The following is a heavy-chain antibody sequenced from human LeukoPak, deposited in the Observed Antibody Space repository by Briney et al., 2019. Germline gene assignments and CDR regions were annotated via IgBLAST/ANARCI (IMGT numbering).Heavy chain of an antibody. V-gene: IGHV4-39*01. J-gene: IGHJ4*02. D-gene: IGHD3-10*01. CDR1: GGSISSSSYY. Sequence: SETLSLTCTVSGGSISSSSYYWGWIRQPPGKGLEWIGSIYYSGSTYYNPSLKSRVTISVDTSKNQFSLKLSSVTAADTAVYYCATFRYYGSGSFDYWGQGTLVTVSS. CDR2: IYYSGST. CDR3: ATFRYYGSGSFDY.